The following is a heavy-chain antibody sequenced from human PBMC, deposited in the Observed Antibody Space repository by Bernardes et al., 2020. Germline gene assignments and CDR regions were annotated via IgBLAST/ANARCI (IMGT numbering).Heavy chain of an antibody. CDR2: ISSCSYSI. V-gene: IGHV3-48*01. CDR3: ARALPRGQRGYDGDGSLGRMPRAVKKEAFDD. Sequence: GGSLRLSCAASGFSFSDYGMNWVRQAPGKGLEWVSYISSCSYSIYYADSVRGRFTIARNNARNSLSLQMNSLRPEDTAVYYCARALPRGQRGYDGDGSLGRMPRAVKKEAFDDWGQGTLVTVSS. CDR1: GFSFSDYG. D-gene: IGHD5-12*01. J-gene: IGHJ4*02.